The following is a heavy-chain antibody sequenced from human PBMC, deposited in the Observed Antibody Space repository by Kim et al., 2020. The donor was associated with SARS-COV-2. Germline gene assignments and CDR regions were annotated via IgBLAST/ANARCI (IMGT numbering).Heavy chain of an antibody. V-gene: IGHV4-39*01. CDR3: TRHTSAYFTVVY. J-gene: IGHJ4*02. CDR2: IHNLGST. Sequence: SETLSLTCSPSSAAINSGTYYWVWNRQLPGKGLEFIGKIHNLGSTDYNPSLKSRVTISIDASKTSFSLKVTSVTAADTAVYYCTRHTSAYFTVVYWGQG. CDR1: SAAINSGTYY. D-gene: IGHD3-22*01.